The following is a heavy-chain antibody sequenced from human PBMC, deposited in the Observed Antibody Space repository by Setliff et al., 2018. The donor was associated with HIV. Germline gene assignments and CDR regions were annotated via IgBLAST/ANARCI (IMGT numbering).Heavy chain of an antibody. CDR1: GRSISSYY. J-gene: IGHJ3*02. CDR3: ARHMGRAYYDYAGGSYRRGDAFDI. D-gene: IGHD3-16*02. CDR2: IYYSGSP. V-gene: IGHV4-59*08. Sequence: SETLSLTCTVSGRSISSYYWSWIRQPPGKGLEWIGYIYYSGSPNYNPSLKSRATISVDTSKNQFSLKLSSVTAADTAVYYCARHMGRAYYDYAGGSYRRGDAFDIWG.